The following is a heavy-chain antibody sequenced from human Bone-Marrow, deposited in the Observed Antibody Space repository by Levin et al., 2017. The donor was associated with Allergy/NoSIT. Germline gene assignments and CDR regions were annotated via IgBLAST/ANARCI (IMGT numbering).Heavy chain of an antibody. CDR3: AGRGIDGFGVGSWFDP. J-gene: IGHJ5*02. Sequence: GGSLRLSCAASGFTFSSYGMHWVRQAPGKGLEWVAVIWYDGSNKYYADSVKGRFTISRDNSKNTLYLQMNSLRAEDTAVYYCAGRGIDGFGVGSWFDPWGQGTLVTVSS. CDR2: IWYDGSNK. V-gene: IGHV3-33*01. D-gene: IGHD3-10*01. CDR1: GFTFSSYG.